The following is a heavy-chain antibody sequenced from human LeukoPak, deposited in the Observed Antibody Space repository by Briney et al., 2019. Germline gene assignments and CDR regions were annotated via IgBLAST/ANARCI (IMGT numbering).Heavy chain of an antibody. CDR2: MNPNSGNT. Sequence: ASVKVSCKASGYTFTSYDINWVRQATGQGLEWTGWMNPNSGNTGYAQKFQGRVTMTRNTSISTAYMELSSLRSEDTAVYYCARGYGGLYYYYGMDVWGQGTTVTVSS. D-gene: IGHD4-23*01. V-gene: IGHV1-8*01. CDR1: GYTFTSYD. CDR3: ARGYGGLYYYYGMDV. J-gene: IGHJ6*02.